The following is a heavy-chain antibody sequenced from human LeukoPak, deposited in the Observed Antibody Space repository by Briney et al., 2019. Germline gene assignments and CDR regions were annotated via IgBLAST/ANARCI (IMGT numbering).Heavy chain of an antibody. J-gene: IGHJ5*02. Sequence: PSETLSLTCTVSGDSISSSYWSWIRQPPGKTLEWIGNIYYTGTTNYNPSLKSRVTMSIDTSKNQFSLNLNSVTAADTAVYYCARGFYDSSGYSNCFDPWGQGTLVTVSS. V-gene: IGHV4-59*01. D-gene: IGHD3-22*01. CDR3: ARGFYDSSGYSNCFDP. CDR2: IYYTGTT. CDR1: GDSISSSY.